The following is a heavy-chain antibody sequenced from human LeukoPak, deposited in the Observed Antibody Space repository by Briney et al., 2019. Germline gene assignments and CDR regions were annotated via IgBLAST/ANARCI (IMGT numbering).Heavy chain of an antibody. Sequence: SETLSLTCAVYGGSFSGYCWSWVRQSPGKGLEWIGEISNSGSTCYNPSLKSSVTISLDTSKNQFSLKLTSVTAADAAVYYCARGVSDQNWGQGTLVTVSS. V-gene: IGHV4-34*01. J-gene: IGHJ4*02. CDR2: ISNSGST. CDR1: GGSFSGYC. CDR3: ARGVSDQN.